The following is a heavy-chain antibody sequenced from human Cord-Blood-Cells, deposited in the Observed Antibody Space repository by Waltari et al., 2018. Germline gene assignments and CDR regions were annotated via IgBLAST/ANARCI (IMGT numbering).Heavy chain of an antibody. D-gene: IGHD6-13*01. CDR2: IYPGDSDT. Sequence: EVQLVQSGAEVKKPGESLKISCKGSGYSFTSYGIGWVRQIPGKGLEWMGIIYPGDSDTRYSPSFQGQVPISADKSISTAYLQWSSLKASDTAMYYCAVRSRAAAGRFDYWGQGTLVTVSS. CDR1: GYSFTSYG. V-gene: IGHV5-51*01. J-gene: IGHJ4*02. CDR3: AVRSRAAAGRFDY.